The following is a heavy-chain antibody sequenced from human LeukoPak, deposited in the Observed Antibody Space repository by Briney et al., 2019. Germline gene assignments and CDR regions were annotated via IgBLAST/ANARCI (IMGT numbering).Heavy chain of an antibody. D-gene: IGHD6-13*01. CDR1: GYSLTSYW. CDR3: ARQAAAGRYYFDY. Sequence: GESLRISCKGSGYSLTSYWISCVRQMPGKGLEWMGRIDPSDSYTNYSPYFQGHVTISADKSISTAYLQWSSLKASDTAMYYCARQAAAGRYYFDYWGQGTLVTVSS. CDR2: IDPSDSYT. J-gene: IGHJ4*02. V-gene: IGHV5-10-1*01.